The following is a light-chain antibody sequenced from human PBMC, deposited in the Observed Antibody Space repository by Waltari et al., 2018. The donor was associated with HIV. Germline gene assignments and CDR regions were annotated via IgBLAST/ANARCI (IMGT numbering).Light chain of an antibody. V-gene: IGLV1-40*01. J-gene: IGLJ3*02. Sequence: QSVLTQPPSVSGAPGQTVTISCTGSSSNIGARAPFDVHRYQQLPGTAPKLLIYGNNNRPSGVPDRFSGSKSGASASLAITGLQAEDEADYYCQSYDTRLSGSVFGGGTKLTVL. CDR3: QSYDTRLSGSV. CDR2: GNN. CDR1: SSNIGARAPFD.